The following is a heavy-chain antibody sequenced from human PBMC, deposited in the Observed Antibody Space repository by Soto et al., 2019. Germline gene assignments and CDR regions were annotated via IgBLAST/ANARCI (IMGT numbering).Heavy chain of an antibody. CDR2: IYWEDDE. CDR1: GFSLNTDGEG. Sequence: QITLKESGPTQVKPTQTLTLTCSFSGFSLNTDGEGVGWVRQPPGEALEWLALIYWEDDERYSPSLKTTLTITKDPSKNQVVLIMTNMDPVDTATYYCAHSRNLITEDAQVGDFDYWGQGTLVTVSS. J-gene: IGHJ4*02. CDR3: AHSRNLITEDAQVGDFDY. V-gene: IGHV2-5*02. D-gene: IGHD3-10*01.